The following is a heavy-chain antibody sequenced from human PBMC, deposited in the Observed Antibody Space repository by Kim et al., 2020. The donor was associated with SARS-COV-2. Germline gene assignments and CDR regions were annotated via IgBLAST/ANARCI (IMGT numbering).Heavy chain of an antibody. CDR3: ARGRRGQIALKSASSTSVGPSTVGDDY. J-gene: IGHJ4*02. CDR2: INHSGST. D-gene: IGHD2-2*01. Sequence: SETLSLTCAVYGGSFSGYYWSWIRQPPGKGLEWIGEINHSGSTNYNPALKSGVTISVDTSKNQFSLKLSSVTAADTAVYYCARGRRGQIALKSASSTSVGPSTVGDDYWGQGTLITVSS. V-gene: IGHV4-34*01. CDR1: GGSFSGYY.